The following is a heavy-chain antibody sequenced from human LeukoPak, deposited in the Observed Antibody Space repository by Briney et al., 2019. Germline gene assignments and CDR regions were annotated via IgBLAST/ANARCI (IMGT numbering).Heavy chain of an antibody. D-gene: IGHD3-9*01. CDR1: GYTFTSYG. CDR2: ISAYNGNT. Sequence: ASVKVSCKASGYTFTSYGISWVRQAPGQGLEWMGWISAYNGNTNYAQKLQGRVTMTTDTSTSTAYMELRSLRSDDTAVYYCARGYYDILTGYSPFDYWGQGTLVTVPS. CDR3: ARGYYDILTGYSPFDY. J-gene: IGHJ4*02. V-gene: IGHV1-18*01.